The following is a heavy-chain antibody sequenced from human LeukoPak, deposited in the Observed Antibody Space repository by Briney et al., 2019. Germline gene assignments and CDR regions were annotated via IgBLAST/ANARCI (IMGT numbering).Heavy chain of an antibody. CDR2: ISSSGSTI. V-gene: IGHV3-11*01. CDR3: ARDSYDFWSGYYYGMDV. D-gene: IGHD3-3*01. Sequence: GGSLRLSCAASGFTLSDYYMSWIRQAPGKGLEWVSYISSSGSTIYYADSVKGRSTISRDNAKNSLYLQMNSLRAEDTAVYYCARDSYDFWSGYYYGMDVWGQGTTVTVSS. J-gene: IGHJ6*02. CDR1: GFTLSDYY.